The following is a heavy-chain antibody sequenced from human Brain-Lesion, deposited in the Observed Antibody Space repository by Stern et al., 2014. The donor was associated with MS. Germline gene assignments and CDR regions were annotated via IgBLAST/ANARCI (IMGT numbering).Heavy chain of an antibody. V-gene: IGHV1-2*02. CDR2: INPNTGGT. Sequence: QVQLGQSGAEVKKPGASVKVSCKTSGYIFTGYYMHWVRQAPGQGLEWMAWINPNTGGTKYEQKFQGRVTMSRDTSISTAYVELSSLTSDDTAVYYCARDQRGITIFGVVTDYYYLGMDVWGQGTTVTVSS. J-gene: IGHJ6*02. D-gene: IGHD3-3*01. CDR1: GYIFTGYY. CDR3: ARDQRGITIFGVVTDYYYLGMDV.